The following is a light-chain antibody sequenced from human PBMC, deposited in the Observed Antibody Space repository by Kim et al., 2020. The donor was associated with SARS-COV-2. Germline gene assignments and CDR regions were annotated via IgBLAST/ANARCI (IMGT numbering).Light chain of an antibody. V-gene: IGLV2-11*03. J-gene: IGLJ1*01. CDR1: SRDVGGYNF. Sequence: GQSVTISCTGTSRDVGGYNFVYWYQEHPGKAPKLLIYDVNKRPSGVPDRFSGSKSGNTASLTISGLQAEDEADYYCCSYAGSYPYVFGSGTRSPS. CDR2: DVN. CDR3: CSYAGSYPYV.